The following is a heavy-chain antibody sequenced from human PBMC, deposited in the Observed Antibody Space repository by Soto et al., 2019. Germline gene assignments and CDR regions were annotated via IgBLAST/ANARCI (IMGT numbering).Heavy chain of an antibody. V-gene: IGHV4-39*01. CDR3: ARRRTDYYDSSGLPGPKAGNWFDP. D-gene: IGHD3-22*01. Sequence: PSETLSLTCTVSGGSISSSSYYWGWIRQPPGKGLEWIGSIYYSGSTYYNPSLKSRVTISVDTSKNQFSLKLSSVTAADTAVYYCARRRTDYYDSSGLPGPKAGNWFDPWGQGTLVTVSS. J-gene: IGHJ5*02. CDR2: IYYSGST. CDR1: GGSISSSSYY.